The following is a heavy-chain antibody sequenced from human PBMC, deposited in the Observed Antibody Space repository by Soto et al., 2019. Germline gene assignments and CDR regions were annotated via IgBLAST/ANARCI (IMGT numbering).Heavy chain of an antibody. D-gene: IGHD2-2*01. CDR2: INHSGGT. Sequence: SETLSLTCDVYGGFFDGYYWSWIRQPPGKGLEWIGEINHSGGTNYNPSLRSRVTISVDTSKNQFSLKLTSTTAADTAVYYCARIRYQLPSSVVWFDTWGQGTLVTVSS. CDR3: ARIRYQLPSSVVWFDT. J-gene: IGHJ5*02. V-gene: IGHV4-34*01. CDR1: GGFFDGYY.